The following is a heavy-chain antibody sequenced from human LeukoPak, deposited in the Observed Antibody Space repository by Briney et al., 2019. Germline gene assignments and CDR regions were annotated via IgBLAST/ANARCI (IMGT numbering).Heavy chain of an antibody. CDR3: TTGPLERLNFQH. J-gene: IGHJ1*01. V-gene: IGHV3-15*01. Sequence: GGSLRLSCAASGFTFSNAWMSWVRQAPGKGLEWVGRIKAKTDGGTTDYAAPLKGRFTISRDDSKNTLYLQMNSLKTEDTAVYYCTTGPLERLNFQHWDQGTLVTVSS. CDR2: IKAKTDGGTT. D-gene: IGHD2-21*02. CDR1: GFTFSNAW.